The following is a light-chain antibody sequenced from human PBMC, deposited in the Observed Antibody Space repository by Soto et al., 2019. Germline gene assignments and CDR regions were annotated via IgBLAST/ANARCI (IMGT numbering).Light chain of an antibody. CDR3: QQYNNWPPLT. V-gene: IGKV3-15*01. CDR1: QSVSSD. Sequence: EIVMTQSPATLSVSPGERVTLSCRASQSVSSDLAWYQQKPGQAPRLLIYGASTRATGIPARFSGSGSGTEFTLTISGLQPEDFAVYYCQQYNNWPPLTFGGGTKVDIK. CDR2: GAS. J-gene: IGKJ4*01.